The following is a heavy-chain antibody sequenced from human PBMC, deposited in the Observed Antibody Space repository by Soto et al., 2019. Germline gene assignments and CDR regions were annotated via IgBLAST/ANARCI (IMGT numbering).Heavy chain of an antibody. CDR2: ISGSGGST. J-gene: IGHJ4*02. CDR3: ANHDLPSSWSPFDY. D-gene: IGHD6-13*01. Sequence: LRLSCAASGFTFSSYSMSWVRQAPGKGLEWVSAISGSGGSTYYADSVKGRFTISRDNSKNTLYLQMNSLRAEDTAVYYCANHDLPSSWSPFDYWGQGTLVTVSS. V-gene: IGHV3-23*01. CDR1: GFTFSSYS.